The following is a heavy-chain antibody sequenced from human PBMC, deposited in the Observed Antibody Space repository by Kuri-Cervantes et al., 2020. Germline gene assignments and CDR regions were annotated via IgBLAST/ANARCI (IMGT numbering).Heavy chain of an antibody. V-gene: IGHV3-74*01. CDR1: GFTFSSYW. Sequence: GGSLRLSCSASGFTFSSYWMHWVRQAPGKVLEWVSGISWNSGSIGYADSVKGRFTISRDNSKNTLYLQMNSLRAEDTAVYYCAREGGRGGMDVWGQGTTVTVSS. D-gene: IGHD2-15*01. CDR2: ISWNSGSI. J-gene: IGHJ6*02. CDR3: AREGGRGGMDV.